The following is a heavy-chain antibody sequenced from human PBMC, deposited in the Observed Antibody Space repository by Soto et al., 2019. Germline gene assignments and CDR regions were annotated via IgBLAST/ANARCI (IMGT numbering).Heavy chain of an antibody. D-gene: IGHD6-13*01. Sequence: LTISCQGCVETFSRYWMYSEHQMPGKGLEWMGRIDPGASQIDYRPSFQGHVTISADKSISTAYLQWRSLKASDTAMYYCARLRDSSSRVDYWGQGTLVTVSS. V-gene: IGHV5-10-1*01. CDR1: VETFSRYW. CDR3: ARLRDSSSRVDY. J-gene: IGHJ4*02. CDR2: IDPGASQI.